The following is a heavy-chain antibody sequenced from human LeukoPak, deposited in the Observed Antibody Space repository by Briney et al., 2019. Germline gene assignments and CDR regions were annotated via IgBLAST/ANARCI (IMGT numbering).Heavy chain of an antibody. CDR3: ARDDILRINWFDP. D-gene: IGHD3-9*01. V-gene: IGHV1-69*13. J-gene: IGHJ5*02. CDR2: IIPIFGTA. Sequence: GASVKVSCKASGGTFSSYAISWVRQAPGQGLEWMGGIIPIFGTANYAQKFQGRVTITADESTSTAYMELSSLRSEDTAVYYCARDDILRINWFDPWGQGTLVTVSP. CDR1: GGTFSSYA.